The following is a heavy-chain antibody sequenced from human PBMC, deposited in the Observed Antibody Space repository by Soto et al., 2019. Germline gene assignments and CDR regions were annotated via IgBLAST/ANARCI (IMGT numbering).Heavy chain of an antibody. D-gene: IGHD3-10*01. Sequence: GGSLRLSCAASGFTFSSYGMHWVRQAPGKGLEWVAVIWYDGSNKYYADSVKGRFTISRDNSKNTLYLQMNSLRAEDTAVYYCAGARITMVRGLEGFSKRSPLFLDYWGQGTLVTVSS. J-gene: IGHJ4*02. V-gene: IGHV3-33*01. CDR1: GFTFSSYG. CDR2: IWYDGSNK. CDR3: AGARITMVRGLEGFSKRSPLFLDY.